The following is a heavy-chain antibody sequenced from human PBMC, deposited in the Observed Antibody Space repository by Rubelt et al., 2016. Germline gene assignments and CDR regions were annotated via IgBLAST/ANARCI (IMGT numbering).Heavy chain of an antibody. V-gene: IGHV3-74*01. CDR3: TRAGSYRHDY. D-gene: IGHD1-26*01. Sequence: PGEGLVWVSRINSDGSSTSYADSVKGRFTISRDNAKNTLYLQMNSLRAEDTAVYYCTRAGSYRHDYWGQGTLVTVSS. CDR2: INSDGSST. J-gene: IGHJ4*02.